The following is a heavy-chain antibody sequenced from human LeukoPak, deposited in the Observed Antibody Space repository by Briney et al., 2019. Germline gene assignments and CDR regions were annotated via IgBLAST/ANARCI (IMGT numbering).Heavy chain of an antibody. D-gene: IGHD3-22*01. Sequence: GGSLRLSCAASGFTFSSYGMSWVRQAPGKGLEWASGISGSGSDGSTYYADSVKGRFTISRDNSKNTLYLQMNSLRAEDTAVYYCAKYSHDSSGSYDYWGQGTLVTVSS. CDR3: AKYSHDSSGSYDY. CDR2: ISGSGSDGST. CDR1: GFTFSSYG. V-gene: IGHV3-23*01. J-gene: IGHJ4*02.